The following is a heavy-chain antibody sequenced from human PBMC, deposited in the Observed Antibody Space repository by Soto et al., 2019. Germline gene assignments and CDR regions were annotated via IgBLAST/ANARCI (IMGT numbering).Heavy chain of an antibody. CDR2: IYHGGTT. D-gene: IGHD6-19*01. CDR1: GDSISSGSY. J-gene: IGHJ4*03. Sequence: LYLTCTVSGDSISSGSYWGWIRQPPGEGPEWIASIYHGGTTFYNPSLKSRISISVDTSKNQFSLRLTSVTAADTATYYCARVHVMVVAGSTFDYWGPGTLVTVSS. CDR3: ARVHVMVVAGSTFDY. V-gene: IGHV4-38-2*02.